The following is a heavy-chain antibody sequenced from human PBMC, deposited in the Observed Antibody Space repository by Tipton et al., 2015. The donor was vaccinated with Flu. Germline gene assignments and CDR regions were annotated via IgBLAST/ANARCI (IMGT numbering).Heavy chain of an antibody. D-gene: IGHD3-10*01. V-gene: IGHV4-31*03. J-gene: IGHJ6*02. Sequence: LRLSCTVSGGSIRSGDFCWSWIRQHPGKGLEWIGNIYYSGSIDYNPSLKSRVTMSVDTSNNRISLNLSSVTAADTAVYYCARAGESGSGIYYYYGLDVWGQGTTVTVS. CDR2: IYYSGSI. CDR1: GGSIRSGDFC. CDR3: ARAGESGSGIYYYYGLDV.